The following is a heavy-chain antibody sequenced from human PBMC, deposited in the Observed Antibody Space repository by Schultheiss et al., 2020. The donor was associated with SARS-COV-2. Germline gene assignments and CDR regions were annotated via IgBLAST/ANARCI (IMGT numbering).Heavy chain of an antibody. CDR2: IRSKAYGGTT. J-gene: IGHJ4*02. CDR1: GFTFGDYA. Sequence: GESLKISCTASGFTFGDYAMSWFRQAPGKGLEWVGFIRSKAYGGTTEYAASVKGRFTISRDDSKNTLYLQMNSLKTEDTAVYYCTTESGYYPLFDYWGQGTLVTVSS. D-gene: IGHD3-22*01. V-gene: IGHV3-49*03. CDR3: TTESGYYPLFDY.